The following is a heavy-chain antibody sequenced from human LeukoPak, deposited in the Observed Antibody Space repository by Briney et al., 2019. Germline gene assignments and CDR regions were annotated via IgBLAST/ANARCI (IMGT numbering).Heavy chain of an antibody. CDR1: GFTSSSYG. CDR3: ARLIGAGYMDV. Sequence: PGGSLRLSCAASGFTSSSYGMHWVRQAPGKGLEWVAVISYDGSNKYYADSVKGRFTISRDNAKNSLYLQMNSLRAEDTAMYYCARLIGAGYMDVWGQGTLVTVSS. J-gene: IGHJ1*01. CDR2: ISYDGSNK. V-gene: IGHV3-30*03. D-gene: IGHD5-24*01.